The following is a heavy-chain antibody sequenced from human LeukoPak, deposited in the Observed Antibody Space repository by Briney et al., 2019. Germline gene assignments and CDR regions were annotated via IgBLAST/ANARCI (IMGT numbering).Heavy chain of an antibody. CDR3: ARDRGTWNDDGFDY. V-gene: IGHV4-4*07. J-gene: IGHJ4*02. CDR2: IYISGST. Sequence: PSETLSLTCTVSGGSISGYYWTWIRQPPGKGLEWIGRIYISGSTNYNPSLKSRVTMSVDTSKNQFSLKLSSVTAADTAVYYCARDRGTWNDDGFDYWGQGTLVTVSS. CDR1: GGSISGYY. D-gene: IGHD1-1*01.